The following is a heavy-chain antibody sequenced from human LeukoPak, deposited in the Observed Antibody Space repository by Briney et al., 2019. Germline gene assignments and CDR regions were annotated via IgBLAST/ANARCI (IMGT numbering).Heavy chain of an antibody. CDR1: GGSFSGYY. D-gene: IGHD3-22*01. CDR2: IHYRGST. J-gene: IGHJ4*02. CDR3: ARGELGHYDSRIEPYHFDS. Sequence: PSETLSLTCAVYGGSFSGYYWSWIRQPPGKGLEWIGEIHYRGSTNYDPSLKSRVTMSGDPSKNQISLKLNSVTAANTAVYYCARGELGHYDSRIEPYHFDSWGQGTLVTVSS. V-gene: IGHV4-34*01.